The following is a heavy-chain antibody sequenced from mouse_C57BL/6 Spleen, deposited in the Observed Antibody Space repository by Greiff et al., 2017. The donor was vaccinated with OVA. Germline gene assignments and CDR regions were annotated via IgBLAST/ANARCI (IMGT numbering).Heavy chain of an antibody. CDR1: GYTFTSYW. Sequence: QVHVKQPGAELVKPGASVKMSCKASGYTFTSYWITWVKQRPGQGLEWIGDIYPGSGSTNYNEKFKSKATLTVDTSSSTAYMQLSSLTSEDSAVYYCARTAQARFAYWGQGTLVTVSA. CDR3: ARTAQARFAY. V-gene: IGHV1-55*01. D-gene: IGHD3-2*02. J-gene: IGHJ3*01. CDR2: IYPGSGST.